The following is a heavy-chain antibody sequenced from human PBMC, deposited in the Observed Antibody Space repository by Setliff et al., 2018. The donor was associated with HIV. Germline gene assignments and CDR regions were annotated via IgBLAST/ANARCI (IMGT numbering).Heavy chain of an antibody. J-gene: IGHJ4*02. CDR3: AREGDGIDF. D-gene: IGHD2-21*02. Sequence: SETLSLTCTVSGGSITSSTYYWGWIRQPPGKGLEWIGTVHYTGNTYHNPSLKSRVTISVEVSKNQISLKLTAVTAADSAVYYCAREGDGIDFWGQGTVVTVSS. V-gene: IGHV4-39*02. CDR1: GGSITSSTYY. CDR2: VHYTGNT.